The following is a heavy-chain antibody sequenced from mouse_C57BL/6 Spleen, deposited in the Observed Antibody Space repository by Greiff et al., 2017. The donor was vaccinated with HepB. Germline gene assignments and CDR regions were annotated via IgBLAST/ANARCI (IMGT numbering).Heavy chain of an antibody. CDR2: IYPRDGST. CDR1: AYTFTDHT. Sequence: VQLQQSDAELVKPGASVKISSKVSAYTFTDHTIHWMKQRPEQGLEWIGYIYPRDGSTKYNEKFKGKATLTADKSSSTAYIQLNSLTSEDSAVYFCARYYYRSSNEYFDGWGRGTTVNVSS. CDR3: ARYYYRSSNEYFDG. V-gene: IGHV1-78*01. J-gene: IGHJ1*03. D-gene: IGHD1-1*01.